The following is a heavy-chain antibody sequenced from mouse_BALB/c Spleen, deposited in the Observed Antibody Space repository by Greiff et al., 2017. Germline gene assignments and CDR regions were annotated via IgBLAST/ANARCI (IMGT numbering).Heavy chain of an antibody. Sequence: DVQLQESGPGLVKPSQSLSLTCTVTGYSITSYYAWNWIRQFPGTKLGWMGYISYSGSTSYNPSLKSRISITRDTSKNQFFLQLNSVTTEDTATYYCAAANWFAYWGQGTLVTVSA. CDR2: ISYSGST. V-gene: IGHV3-2*02. CDR3: AAANWFAY. CDR1: GYSITSYYA. D-gene: IGHD1-2*01. J-gene: IGHJ3*01.